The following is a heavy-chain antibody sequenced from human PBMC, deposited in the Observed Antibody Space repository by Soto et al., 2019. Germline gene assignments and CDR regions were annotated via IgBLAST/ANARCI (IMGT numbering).Heavy chain of an antibody. CDR1: GYTLTELS. D-gene: IGHD2-21*02. CDR2: FDPEDGET. J-gene: IGHJ6*02. V-gene: IGHV1-24*01. CDR3: ATGAYCGGYCYPPRYYGMDV. Sequence: ASVKVSCKVSGYTLTELSMHWVRQAPGKGLEWMGGFDPEDGETIYAQKFQGRVTMTEDTSTDTAYMELSSLRSEDTAVYYCATGAYCGGYCYPPRYYGMDVWGQGTTVTVSS.